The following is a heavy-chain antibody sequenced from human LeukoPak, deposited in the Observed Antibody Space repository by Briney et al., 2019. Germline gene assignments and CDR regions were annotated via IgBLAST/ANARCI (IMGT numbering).Heavy chain of an antibody. V-gene: IGHV4-4*07. CDR3: AREGSGSYLGYYYYMEV. CDR1: GGSISSYY. Sequence: SETLSLTCTVSGGSISSYYYSWIRQPAGKGLEWIRRINTSGSTNYNPSLKSRVTISADKSKKQFSLRLTSVTAADTAVYYCAREGSGSYLGYYYYMEVWGTGTTVTVSS. CDR2: INTSGST. D-gene: IGHD3-10*01. J-gene: IGHJ6*03.